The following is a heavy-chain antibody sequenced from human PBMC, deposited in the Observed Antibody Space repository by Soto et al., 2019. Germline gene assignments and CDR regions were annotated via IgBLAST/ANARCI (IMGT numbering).Heavy chain of an antibody. Sequence: PGRTLRLSCATSAFAFSSYPMHSVRQAPGKGLEFVSSIADNGASTYYAVSVKGRFTISRDNSKNTLYLQMSSLGVEDTAVYYCVRRAPHLDWGWGYDYWGQGTLVTVSS. CDR1: AFAFSSYP. CDR3: VRRAPHLDWGWGYDY. CDR2: IADNGAST. D-gene: IGHD3-9*01. J-gene: IGHJ4*02. V-gene: IGHV3-64D*06.